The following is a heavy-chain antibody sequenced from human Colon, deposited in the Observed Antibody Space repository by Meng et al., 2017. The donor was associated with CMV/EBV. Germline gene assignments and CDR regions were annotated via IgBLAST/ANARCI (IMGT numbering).Heavy chain of an antibody. V-gene: IGHV3-74*01. CDR2: INSDGSSI. J-gene: IGHJ4*02. Sequence: GGSLRLSCAASGFNFRTSWIHWVRQAPGKGLVWVSRINSDGSSINYADFVKGRFTISRDNARNTVFLQLNSVTADDTALYYCARDDFTTSSYDLWGQGTLVTVSS. CDR3: ARDDFTTSSYDL. CDR1: GFNFRTSW. D-gene: IGHD3-16*01.